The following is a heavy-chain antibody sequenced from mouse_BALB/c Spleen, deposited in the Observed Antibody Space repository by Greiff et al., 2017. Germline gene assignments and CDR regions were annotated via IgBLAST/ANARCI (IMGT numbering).Heavy chain of an antibody. J-gene: IGHJ4*01. D-gene: IGHD2-12*01. CDR2: IYWDDDK. CDR3: ARLRRGYAMDY. CDR1: GFSLSTSGMG. V-gene: IGHV8-12*01. Sequence: QVTLKVSGPGILQPSQTLSLTCSFSGFSLSTSGMGVSWIRQPSGKGLEWMAHIYWDDDKRYNPSLKSRLTISKDTSSNQVFLKITSVDTADTATYYCARLRRGYAMDYWGQGTSVTVSS.